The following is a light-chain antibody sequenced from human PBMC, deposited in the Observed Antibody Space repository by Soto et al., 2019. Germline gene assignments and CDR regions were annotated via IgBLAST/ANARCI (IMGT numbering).Light chain of an antibody. CDR3: QQYNSIRGT. Sequence: DIQMTQSPSTLSASVGGRVTITCRASQSISSWLAWYQQKPGKAPKLLIYDASSLESGVPSRFSGSGSGTEFTLTISSLQPDDFATYYCQQYNSIRGTFGQGTKVDIK. J-gene: IGKJ1*01. CDR2: DAS. V-gene: IGKV1-5*01. CDR1: QSISSW.